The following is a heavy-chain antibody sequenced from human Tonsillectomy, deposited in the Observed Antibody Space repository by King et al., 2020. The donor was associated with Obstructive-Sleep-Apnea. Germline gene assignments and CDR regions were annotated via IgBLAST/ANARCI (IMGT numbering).Heavy chain of an antibody. V-gene: IGHV3-33*01. J-gene: IGHJ4*02. CDR3: ARDRLGATAYYFDY. CDR1: GFTFSSYG. Sequence: QLVQSGGGVVQPGRSLRLSCAASGFTFSSYGMHWVRQAPGKGLEWGAVIWYDGSNKYYADSVKGRFTISRDNSKNTLYLQMNSLRAEDTAVYYCARDRLGATAYYFDYWGQGTLVTVSS. D-gene: IGHD1-26*01. CDR2: IWYDGSNK.